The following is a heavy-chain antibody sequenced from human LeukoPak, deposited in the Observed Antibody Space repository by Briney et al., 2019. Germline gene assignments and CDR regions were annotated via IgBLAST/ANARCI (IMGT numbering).Heavy chain of an antibody. Sequence: GGSLRLSCAASGFTFSDYYMSWIRQAPGKGLDGVSYISSSGSSIYYADSVKGRFTISRDNARKSLYLQMNRLRAEDTAGYYCARDGYGVFRGGYFDDWGQGTLVTVSS. D-gene: IGHD4-17*01. CDR2: ISSSGSSI. J-gene: IGHJ4*02. V-gene: IGHV3-11*04. CDR1: GFTFSDYY. CDR3: ARDGYGVFRGGYFDD.